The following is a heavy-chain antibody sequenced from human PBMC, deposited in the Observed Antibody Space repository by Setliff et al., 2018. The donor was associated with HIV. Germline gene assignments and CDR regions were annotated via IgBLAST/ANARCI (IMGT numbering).Heavy chain of an antibody. CDR2: IYYSGST. CDR3: ARVSQNLLGAFDI. V-gene: IGHV4-31*03. Sequence: SETLSLTCTVSGDSINSGDSYWTWIRHHPGKGLEWIGYIYYSGSTNYNPSLKSRVIISVDSSKNQFFLKLTSVTAADTAMYYCARVSQNLLGAFDIWGQGTMVTVSS. CDR1: GDSINSGDSY. J-gene: IGHJ3*02. D-gene: IGHD7-27*01.